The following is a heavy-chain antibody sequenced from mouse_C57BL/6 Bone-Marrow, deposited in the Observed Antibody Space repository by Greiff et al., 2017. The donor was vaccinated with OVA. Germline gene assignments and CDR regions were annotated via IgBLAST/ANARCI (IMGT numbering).Heavy chain of an antibody. CDR2: IRSGSSTI. Sequence: DVKLVESGGGLVKPGRSLKLSCAASGFTFSDYGMHWVRQAPEKGLEWVAYIRSGSSTIDYAETVKGRFTISRDNAKNTLFLQMTSLRSEDTAMYYCARSYYGNPFAYWGQGTLVTVSA. CDR1: GFTFSDYG. CDR3: ARSYYGNPFAY. D-gene: IGHD2-1*01. J-gene: IGHJ3*01. V-gene: IGHV5-17*01.